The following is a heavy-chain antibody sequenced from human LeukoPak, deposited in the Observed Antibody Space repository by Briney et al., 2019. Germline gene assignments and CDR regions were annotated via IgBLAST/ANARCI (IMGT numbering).Heavy chain of an antibody. CDR2: ISAYNGNT. D-gene: IGHD3-22*01. V-gene: IGHV1-18*01. Sequence: ASVKVSCKASGYTFTSYGISWVRQAPGQGLEWMGWISAYNGNTNYAQKLQGRVTMTTDTSTSTDYMELRSLRSDDTAVYYCARVDTMIVVVIANYCYGMDVWGQGTTVTVSS. CDR3: ARVDTMIVVVIANYCYGMDV. CDR1: GYTFTSYG. J-gene: IGHJ6*02.